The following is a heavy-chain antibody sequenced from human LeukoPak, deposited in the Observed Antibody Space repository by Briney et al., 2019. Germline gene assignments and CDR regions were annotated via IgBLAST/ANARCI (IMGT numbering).Heavy chain of an antibody. CDR1: GVSVSSGDYY. CDR3: ARAGTNTGDYDRFDY. Sequence: SETLSLTCTVSGVSVSSGDYYWSWIRQPPGKGPEWIGYIYYSGSTYYNPSLKSRVTISVDTSKNQFSLKLSSVTAADTAVYYCARAGTNTGDYDRFDYWGQGTLVTVSS. D-gene: IGHD4-17*01. J-gene: IGHJ4*02. V-gene: IGHV4-30-4*01. CDR2: IYYSGST.